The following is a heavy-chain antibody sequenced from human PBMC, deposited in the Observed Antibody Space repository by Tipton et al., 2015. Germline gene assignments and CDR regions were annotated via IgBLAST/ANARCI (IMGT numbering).Heavy chain of an antibody. D-gene: IGHD6-13*01. J-gene: IGHJ5*02. V-gene: IGHV4-59*01. CDR3: ARSLFPETAGLENWFDP. CDR1: GGSISSYF. CDR2: VYFTGTT. Sequence: TLSLTCNVSGGSISSYFWSWIRQSPGMGLEWIGYVYFTGTTNYNPSFKSRVTMSIDTSNNEFSLKLRSVTAADTAVYYCARSLFPETAGLENWFDPWGQGTLVTVSS.